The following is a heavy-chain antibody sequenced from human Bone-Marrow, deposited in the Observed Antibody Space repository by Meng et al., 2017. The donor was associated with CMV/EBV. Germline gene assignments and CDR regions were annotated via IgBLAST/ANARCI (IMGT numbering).Heavy chain of an antibody. CDR2: IYHSGST. Sequence: SETLSLTCAVYGGSFSGYYWSWIRQPPGKGLEWIGSIYHSGSTYYNPSLKSRVTISVDTSKNQFSLKLSPVTAADTAVYYCARGGITGYCSSTSCYDDYWGQGTMVTVS. CDR3: ARGGITGYCSSTSCYDDY. V-gene: IGHV4-34*01. CDR1: GGSFSGYY. J-gene: IGHJ4*02. D-gene: IGHD2-2*01.